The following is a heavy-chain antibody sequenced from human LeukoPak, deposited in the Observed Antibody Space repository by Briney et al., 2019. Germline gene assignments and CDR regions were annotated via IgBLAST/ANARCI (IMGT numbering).Heavy chain of an antibody. D-gene: IGHD1-1*01. V-gene: IGHV3-23*01. CDR3: AKDRVQGKGTYYFDY. CDR1: RFTSSSYT. Sequence: PRGSQKLSCAASRFTSSSYTMSWVRQALGTGLEWVSAISGSGGSTYYADSVKGRFTISRDNSKNTLCLQMNSLRAEDTAVYYCAKDRVQGKGTYYFDYWGQGTLVTVSS. J-gene: IGHJ4*02. CDR2: ISGSGGST.